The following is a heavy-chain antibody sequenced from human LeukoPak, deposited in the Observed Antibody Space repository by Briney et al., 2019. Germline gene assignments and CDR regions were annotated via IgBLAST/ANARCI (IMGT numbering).Heavy chain of an antibody. J-gene: IGHJ3*02. CDR2: ISSSSSYI. V-gene: IGHV3-21*01. D-gene: IGHD3-22*01. Sequence: GRSLRLSCAASGFTFSSYSMNWVRQAPGKGLEWVSSISSSSSYIYYADSVRGRFTISRDNAKNSLYLQMNSLRAEDTAVYYCARDRTYYYDSSGFVRDAFDIWGQGTMVTVSS. CDR3: ARDRTYYYDSSGFVRDAFDI. CDR1: GFTFSSYS.